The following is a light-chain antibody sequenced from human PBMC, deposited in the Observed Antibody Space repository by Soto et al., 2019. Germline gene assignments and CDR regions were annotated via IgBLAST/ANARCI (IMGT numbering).Light chain of an antibody. J-gene: IGLJ2*01. CDR3: QTWDTVVV. CDR1: SVHSYYG. CDR2: LNRDGSH. Sequence: QSVLTQSPSASASLGASVKLTCTLSSVHSYYGIAWHQQQPDKGPRYLMKLNRDGSHNKGDGIPDRFSGSSSGAERYLTISSLQSDDEADYYCQTWDTVVVFGGGTKPIVL. V-gene: IGLV4-69*01.